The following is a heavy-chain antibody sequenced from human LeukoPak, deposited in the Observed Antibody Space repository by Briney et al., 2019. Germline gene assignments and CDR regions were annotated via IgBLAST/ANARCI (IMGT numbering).Heavy chain of an antibody. CDR2: IKQDGSEK. V-gene: IGHV3-7*01. J-gene: IGHJ4*02. Sequence: GGSLRLSCAASGFTFSSYWMSWVRQAPGKGLEWVANIKQDGSEKYYVDSVKGRFTISGDNVKDSVYLQMNSLTAEDTAVYYCARDGPFDYWGQGTLVTVSS. D-gene: IGHD3/OR15-3a*01. CDR3: ARDGPFDY. CDR1: GFTFSSYW.